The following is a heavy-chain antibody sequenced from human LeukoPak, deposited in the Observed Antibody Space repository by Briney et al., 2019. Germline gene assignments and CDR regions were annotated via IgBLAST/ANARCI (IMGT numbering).Heavy chain of an antibody. CDR2: IYSGGGT. CDR1: GSIVSNTY. D-gene: IGHD5-24*01. Sequence: GGSLRLSCAASGSIVSNTYLSWVRQAPGKGLEWVSVIYSGGGTYYADSVKGRFTISRDNSKNTLYLQMNSLRPDDTAVYYCARARREGSNSEWGQGTLVTVSS. V-gene: IGHV3-66*01. J-gene: IGHJ4*02. CDR3: ARARREGSNSE.